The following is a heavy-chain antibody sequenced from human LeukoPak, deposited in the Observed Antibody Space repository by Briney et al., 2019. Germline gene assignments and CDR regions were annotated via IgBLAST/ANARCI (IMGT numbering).Heavy chain of an antibody. CDR3: ARCGAAVTTHFSH. D-gene: IGHD4-17*01. CDR1: GYSFSIYG. J-gene: IGHJ4*02. Sequence: ALVKVSCKASGYSFSIYGITWARQAPGQGLEYLGWISASDGTTNYAQKVQDRVTMTTDTSTSTAYLELRSLRSEDTAAYYCARCGAAVTTHFSHWGQGTLVTVSS. CDR2: ISASDGTT. V-gene: IGHV1-18*01.